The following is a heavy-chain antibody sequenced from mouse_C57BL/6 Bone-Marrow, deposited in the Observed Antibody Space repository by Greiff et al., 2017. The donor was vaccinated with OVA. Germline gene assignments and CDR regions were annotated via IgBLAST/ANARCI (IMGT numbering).Heavy chain of an antibody. CDR1: GFNIKDDY. V-gene: IGHV14-4*01. J-gene: IGHJ2*01. CDR2: IDPENGDT. Sequence: VQLQQSGAELVRPGASVKLSCTASGFNIKDDYMHWVKQRPEQGLEWIGWIDPENGDTEYASKFQGKATITADTSSNTAYLQLSSLTSEDTAVYYCTMGMTTVVAPDYWGQGTTLTVSS. D-gene: IGHD1-1*01. CDR3: TMGMTTVVAPDY.